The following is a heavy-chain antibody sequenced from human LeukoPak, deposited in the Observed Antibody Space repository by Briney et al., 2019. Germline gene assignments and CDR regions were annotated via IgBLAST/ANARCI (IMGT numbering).Heavy chain of an antibody. J-gene: IGHJ3*02. CDR2: IYYSGST. CDR1: GGSISSYY. CDR3: ARDPRTVTYYYDSSGLRGAFDI. D-gene: IGHD3-22*01. Sequence: SETLSLTCTVSGGSISSYYWSWIRQPPGKGLEWIGYIYYSGSTNYNPSLKSRVTISVDTSKNQFSLKLSSVTAADTAVYYCARDPRTVTYYYDSSGLRGAFDIWGQGTMVTVSS. V-gene: IGHV4-59*01.